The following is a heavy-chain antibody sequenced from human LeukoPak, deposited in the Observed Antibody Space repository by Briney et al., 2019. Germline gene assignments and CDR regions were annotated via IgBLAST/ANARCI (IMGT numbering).Heavy chain of an antibody. CDR1: GYTFTGYY. D-gene: IGHD3-9*01. Sequence: ASVKVSCKASGYTFTGYYMHWVRQAPGQGLEWMGWINPNSGGTNYAQKFQGRVTMTRDTSISTAYMELSRLRSDDTAVYYCARDTGYYNTGWFDPWGQGTLVTVSS. V-gene: IGHV1-2*02. J-gene: IGHJ5*02. CDR2: INPNSGGT. CDR3: ARDTGYYNTGWFDP.